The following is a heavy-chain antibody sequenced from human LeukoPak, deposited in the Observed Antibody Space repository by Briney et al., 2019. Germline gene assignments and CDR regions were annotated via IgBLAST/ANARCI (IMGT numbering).Heavy chain of an antibody. V-gene: IGHV4-59*11. D-gene: IGHD6-13*01. J-gene: IGHJ3*02. Sequence: SETLSLTCTVSGGSISSHYWSWIRQPPGKGLEWIGYMYHSGSTNYNPSLKSRVTISVDTSKNQFSLKLSSVTAADTAVYYCARHSAHSSTNDAFDIWGQGTMVTVSS. CDR3: ARHSAHSSTNDAFDI. CDR1: GGSISSHY. CDR2: MYHSGST.